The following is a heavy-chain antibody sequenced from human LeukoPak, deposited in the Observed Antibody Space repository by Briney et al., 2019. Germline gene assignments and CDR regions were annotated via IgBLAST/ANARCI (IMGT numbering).Heavy chain of an antibody. CDR2: IYSGGNT. CDR3: ARDGRGFNPFDY. CDR1: GFTVSSNY. V-gene: IGHV3-53*01. Sequence: GGSLRLSCAASGFTVSSNYMSWVRQAPGKGLEWVSVIYSGGNTHYADSVKGRFTISRDNSKNTLYLQMNSLRAEDTAVYNCARDGRGFNPFDYWGQGTLVTVSS. D-gene: IGHD3/OR15-3a*01. J-gene: IGHJ4*02.